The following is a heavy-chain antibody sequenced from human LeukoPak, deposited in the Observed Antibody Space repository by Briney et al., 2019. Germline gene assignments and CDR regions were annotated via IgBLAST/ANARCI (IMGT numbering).Heavy chain of an antibody. D-gene: IGHD3-3*01. CDR1: GGSISSYY. V-gene: IGHV4-59*01. CDR2: IYYSGST. J-gene: IGHJ4*02. Sequence: NASETLSLTCTVSGGSISSYYWSWIRQPPGKGLEWIGYIYYSGSTNYNPSLKSRVTISVDTSKNQFSLQLSSVTAADTAVYYCARASSWSGYYELGYWGQGTLVTVSS. CDR3: ARASSWSGYYELGY.